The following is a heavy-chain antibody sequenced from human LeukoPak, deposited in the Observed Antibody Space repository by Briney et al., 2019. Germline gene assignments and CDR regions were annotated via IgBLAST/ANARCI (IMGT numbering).Heavy chain of an antibody. Sequence: SETLSLTCTVSGASVTDYYWSWIRQSPGKGLEWISYIHHSGNSDYNPSLRSRVTTSLDTSKNQFSLKLSSVTAADTAMYYCAREISEGYCSGGSCYSGLYWFDPWGQGTLVTVSS. CDR1: GASVTDYY. CDR2: IHHSGNS. D-gene: IGHD2-15*01. V-gene: IGHV4-59*02. J-gene: IGHJ5*02. CDR3: AREISEGYCSGGSCYSGLYWFDP.